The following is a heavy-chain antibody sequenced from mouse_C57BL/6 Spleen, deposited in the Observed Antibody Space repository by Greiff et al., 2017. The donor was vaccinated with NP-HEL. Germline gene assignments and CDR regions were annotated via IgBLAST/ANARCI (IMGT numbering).Heavy chain of an antibody. D-gene: IGHD2-3*01. Sequence: DVKLVESGAGLVKPGGSLKLSCAASGFTFSSYAMSWVRQTPEKRLEWVAYISSGGDYIYYADTVKGRFTISRDNARNTLYLQMSRLKSEDKAMYYCTRDDGNYDWFAYWGQGTLVTVSA. V-gene: IGHV5-9-1*02. CDR1: GFTFSSYA. CDR2: ISSGGDYI. J-gene: IGHJ3*01. CDR3: TRDDGNYDWFAY.